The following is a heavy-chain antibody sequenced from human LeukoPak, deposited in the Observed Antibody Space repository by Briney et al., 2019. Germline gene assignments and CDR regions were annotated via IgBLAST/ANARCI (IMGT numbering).Heavy chain of an antibody. J-gene: IGHJ4*02. CDR3: ARESVGAVDY. Sequence: SETLSLTCTVSGGSISSHYWSWLRQPPGKGLEWIGYIYYSGSTNYNPSLKSRVTISVDTSRNQFSLKLSSVTAADTAVYYCARESVGAVDYWGQGTLVTVSS. CDR2: IYYSGST. CDR1: GGSISSHY. V-gene: IGHV4-59*11. D-gene: IGHD1-26*01.